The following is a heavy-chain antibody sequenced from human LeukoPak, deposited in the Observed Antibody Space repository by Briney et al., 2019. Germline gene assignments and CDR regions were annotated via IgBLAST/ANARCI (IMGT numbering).Heavy chain of an antibody. D-gene: IGHD6-19*01. CDR1: GFTFSSYG. CDR3: ARDRLRIAVAGTLVDY. V-gene: IGHV3-33*01. Sequence: PGGSLRLSCAASGFTFSSYGMHWVRQAPGKGLGWVAVIWYDGSNKYYADSVKGRFTISRDNSKNTLYLQMNSLRAEDTAVYYCARDRLRIAVAGTLVDYWGQGTLVTVSS. CDR2: IWYDGSNK. J-gene: IGHJ4*02.